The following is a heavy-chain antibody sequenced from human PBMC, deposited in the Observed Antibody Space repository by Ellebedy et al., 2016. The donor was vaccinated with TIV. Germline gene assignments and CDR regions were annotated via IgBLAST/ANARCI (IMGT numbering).Heavy chain of an antibody. J-gene: IGHJ4*02. CDR3: AKDHSGTGPHY. V-gene: IGHV3-30*02. CDR1: GFTFSSYA. Sequence: GGSLRLSCAASGFTFSSYAMSWVRQAPGKGLEWVAVIWYDGSNKYYADSVKGRFTISRDNSKNTLYLQMNSLRTEDTAVYYCAKDHSGTGPHYWGQGTLVTVSS. CDR2: IWYDGSNK. D-gene: IGHD1-26*01.